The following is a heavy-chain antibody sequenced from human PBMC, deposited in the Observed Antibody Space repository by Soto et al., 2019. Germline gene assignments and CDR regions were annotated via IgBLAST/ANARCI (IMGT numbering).Heavy chain of an antibody. V-gene: IGHV4-31*03. CDR2: IYYTGTT. CDR3: ARARLNFSYFFDS. D-gene: IGHD3-16*01. CDR1: GASVRSGAYY. Sequence: QVQLQESGPGLVKPSQTLSLTCTVSGASVRSGAYYWSWIRQHPGQGLEWIGYIYYTGTTYYNPSLKSRVTVSVDTSNNQFSLKVSSVTAADTAVYFCARARLNFSYFFDSWGQGTLVTVSS. J-gene: IGHJ4*02.